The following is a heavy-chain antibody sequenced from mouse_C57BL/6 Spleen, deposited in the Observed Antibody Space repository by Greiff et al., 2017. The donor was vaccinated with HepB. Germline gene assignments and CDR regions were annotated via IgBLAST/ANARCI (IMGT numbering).Heavy chain of an antibody. Sequence: QVHVKQSGAELAKPGASVKLSCKASGYTFTSYWMHWVKQRPGQGLEWIGYINPSSGYTKYNQKFKDKATLTADKSSSTAYMQLSSLTYEDSAVYYFASPYYYVSSHAMDYWGQGTSVTVSS. CDR2: INPSSGYT. CDR1: GYTFTSYW. CDR3: ASPYYYVSSHAMDY. J-gene: IGHJ4*01. D-gene: IGHD1-1*01. V-gene: IGHV1-7*01.